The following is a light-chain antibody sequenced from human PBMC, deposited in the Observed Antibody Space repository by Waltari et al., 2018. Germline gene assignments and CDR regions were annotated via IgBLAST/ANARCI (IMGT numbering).Light chain of an antibody. CDR1: SSDVGAYDY. V-gene: IGLV2-14*01. CDR2: EVS. Sequence: QSALTQPASVSGSPGHSITISCTGTSSDVGAYDYVSWYQQYPGKAPKLMIFEVSNRPSGAYIRFHGSKSGNTASLTISGLLPEDEADYYCSSFTTSSTQVFGTGTKVTVL. J-gene: IGLJ1*01. CDR3: SSFTTSSTQV.